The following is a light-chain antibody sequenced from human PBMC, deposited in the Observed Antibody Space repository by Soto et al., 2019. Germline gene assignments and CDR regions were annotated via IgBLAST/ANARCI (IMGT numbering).Light chain of an antibody. CDR1: SDDIGGYNY. CDR3: SSYTTSTTHNYV. CDR2: DVS. J-gene: IGLJ1*01. Sequence: QSALTQPASVSGSPGQSITISCTGTSDDIGGYNYVFWYQQHPGKVPKLMIYDVSNRPSGISDRFSGSKSGNTASLTISGLQAGDEADYYCSSYTTSTTHNYVFGTGTKLT. V-gene: IGLV2-14*01.